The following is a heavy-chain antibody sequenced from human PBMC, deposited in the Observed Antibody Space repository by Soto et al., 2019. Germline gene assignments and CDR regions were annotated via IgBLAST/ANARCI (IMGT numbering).Heavy chain of an antibody. V-gene: IGHV3-23*01. CDR2: ISDSGAFI. CDR3: AHPGGYGVFEAYVI. Sequence: AQLLESGGGLAHPGGSLRLSCAASGFTFSTYAMSWVRQAPGKGLEWVSAISDSGAFIYHAESVKGRFTISRDNSINPLYPKITSLRPKNTALFSCAHPGGYGVFEAYVIWGKGPMVPVS. D-gene: IGHD4-17*01. CDR1: GFTFSTYA. J-gene: IGHJ3*02.